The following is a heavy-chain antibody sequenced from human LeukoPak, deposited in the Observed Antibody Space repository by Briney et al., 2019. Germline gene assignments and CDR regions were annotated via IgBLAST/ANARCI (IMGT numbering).Heavy chain of an antibody. CDR2: ISGRSEST. CDR3: AKEIIAVAGNYFDY. Sequence: PGGSLRHSCAASGFTLSSYAMTWVRQAPGQGLGWVSDISGRSESTYYADSVKGRFTISRDNSKNTLYMHMSSLRAEDTAVYYCAKEIIAVAGNYFDYWGQGTLVTVSS. D-gene: IGHD6-19*01. V-gene: IGHV3-23*01. J-gene: IGHJ4*02. CDR1: GFTLSSYA.